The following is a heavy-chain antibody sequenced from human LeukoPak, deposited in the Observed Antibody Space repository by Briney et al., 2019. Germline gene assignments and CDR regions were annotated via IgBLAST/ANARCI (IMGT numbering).Heavy chain of an antibody. Sequence: KPSEPLSLTCAVYGGSFSGYYWSWIRQPPGKGLEWIGKINHSGSTNYNPSLKSRVTITVDVSQNQFSLKLSSVTAADTAVYYCARWGVAGTRRWFDPWGQGTLVTVSS. CDR3: ARWGVAGTRRWFDP. CDR1: GGSFSGYY. CDR2: INHSGST. V-gene: IGHV4-34*01. J-gene: IGHJ5*02. D-gene: IGHD6-19*01.